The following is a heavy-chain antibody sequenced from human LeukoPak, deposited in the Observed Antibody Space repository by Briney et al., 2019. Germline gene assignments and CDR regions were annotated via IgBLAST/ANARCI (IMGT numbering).Heavy chain of an antibody. CDR1: GGSISSYS. CDR3: ARHGGAYSFDY. CDR2: IYYIGRT. V-gene: IGHV4-59*08. J-gene: IGHJ4*02. D-gene: IGHD4-11*01. Sequence: SETLRFTCTVSGGSISSYSWSWVRQPPGKGLEWIGCIYYIGRTNYNPSLKSRVTISLDTSKTQFSLKLSSVTAADTAVYYCARHGGAYSFDYWGQGSL.